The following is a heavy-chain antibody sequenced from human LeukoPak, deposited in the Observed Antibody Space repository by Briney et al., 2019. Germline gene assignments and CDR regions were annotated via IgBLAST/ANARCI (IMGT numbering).Heavy chain of an antibody. V-gene: IGHV1-69*04. D-gene: IGHD2-15*01. CDR3: ARSDCSGGSCESWFDP. CDR1: GGTFSSYA. CDR2: IIPILGIA. J-gene: IGHJ5*02. Sequence: ASVTVSCKASGGTFSSYAISWVRQAPGQGLEWMGRIIPILGIANYAQKFQGRVTITADKSTSTAYMELSSLRSEDTAVYYCARSDCSGGSCESWFDPWGQGTLVTVSS.